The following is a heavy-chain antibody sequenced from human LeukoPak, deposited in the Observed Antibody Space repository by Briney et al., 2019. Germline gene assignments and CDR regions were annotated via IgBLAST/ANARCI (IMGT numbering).Heavy chain of an antibody. D-gene: IGHD6-19*01. CDR3: ARGDRAVAGAWGWFDP. Sequence: SETLSLTCTVSGGSITSYYWSWIRQPAGKGPEWIERIYASGSTNYNPSLKSRVTMPVDTSKNQFSLRLNSVTAADTAVYYCARGDRAVAGAWGWFDPWGQGTLVTVSS. V-gene: IGHV4-4*07. J-gene: IGHJ5*02. CDR2: IYASGST. CDR1: GGSITSYY.